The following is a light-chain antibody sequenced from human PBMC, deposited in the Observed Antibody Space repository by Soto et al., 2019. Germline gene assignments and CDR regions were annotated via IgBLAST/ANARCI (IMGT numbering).Light chain of an antibody. J-gene: IGLJ1*01. Sequence: QYALTQPASVSGSPGQSITISCTGTSSDVGGYNYVSWYQQHSGKAPQLLIYDVSNRPSGVSNRFSGSKSGNTASLTISGLQAEDESDYYCSSYTSSSTLYVLRTGTHVTVL. CDR1: SSDVGGYNY. CDR2: DVS. V-gene: IGLV2-14*01. CDR3: SSYTSSSTLYV.